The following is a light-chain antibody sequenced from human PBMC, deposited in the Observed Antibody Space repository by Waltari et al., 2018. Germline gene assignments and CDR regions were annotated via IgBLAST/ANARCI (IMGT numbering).Light chain of an antibody. CDR2: STN. CDR3: VLYMGSGIWV. J-gene: IGLJ3*02. Sequence: QTVVTQEPSFSVSPGGTVTLTCGLTSGSVCTNYYPTWFQQTPGQAPRTLIFSTNTRSSGVPDRFSGSILGNRAALTIRGAQADDESDYYCVLYMGSGIWVFGGGTKVTVL. V-gene: IGLV8-61*01. CDR1: SGSVCTNYY.